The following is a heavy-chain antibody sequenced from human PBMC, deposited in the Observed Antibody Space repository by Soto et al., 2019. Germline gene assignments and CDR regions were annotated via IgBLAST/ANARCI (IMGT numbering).Heavy chain of an antibody. CDR3: ARLADLRVRGTYNWFDP. V-gene: IGHV4-31*03. CDR1: GGSISSGGYY. Sequence: PSETLSLTCTVSGGSISSGGYYWSWIRQHPGKGLEWIGYIYYSGSTYYNPSLKSRVTISIDTSKNQFSLKLTSVTAADTAVYYCARLADLRVRGTYNWFDPWGQGTLVTVSS. D-gene: IGHD3-10*01. CDR2: IYYSGST. J-gene: IGHJ5*02.